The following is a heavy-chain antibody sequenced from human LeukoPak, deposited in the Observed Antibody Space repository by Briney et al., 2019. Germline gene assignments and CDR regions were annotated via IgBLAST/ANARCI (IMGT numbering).Heavy chain of an antibody. J-gene: IGHJ6*03. CDR2: IKQDGSEK. CDR3: AREEDIVTSGYYYYMDV. Sequence: PGGSLRLSCAASGLTFSRYWMTWFRQAPGKGLEWVANIKQDGSEKYYVDSVKGRFTISRDNADRSLYLQMTSLRVEDTAVYYCAREEDIVTSGYYYYMDVWGKGTTVTVSS. CDR1: GLTFSRYW. D-gene: IGHD2-15*01. V-gene: IGHV3-7*01.